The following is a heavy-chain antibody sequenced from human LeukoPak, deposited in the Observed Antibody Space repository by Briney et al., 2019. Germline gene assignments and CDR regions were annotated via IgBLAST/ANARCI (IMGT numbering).Heavy chain of an antibody. Sequence: ASVTVSCKASGGTFSSYAISWVRQAPGQGLEWMGGIIPIFGTANYAQKFQGRVTVTRDTSTSTVHRELSGLRSEDTAVYYCARDQEGFDYWGQGTLVTVSS. CDR2: IIPIFGTA. V-gene: IGHV1-69*05. CDR3: ARDQEGFDY. CDR1: GGTFSSYA. J-gene: IGHJ4*02.